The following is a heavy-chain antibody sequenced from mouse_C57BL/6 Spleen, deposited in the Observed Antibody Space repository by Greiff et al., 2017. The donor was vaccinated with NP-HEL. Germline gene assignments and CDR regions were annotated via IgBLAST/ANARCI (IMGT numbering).Heavy chain of an antibody. J-gene: IGHJ4*01. V-gene: IGHV1-82*01. D-gene: IGHD2-1*01. Sequence: QVQLQQSGPELVKPGASVKISCKASGYAFSSSWMNWVKQRPGKGLEWIGRIYPGDGDTNYNGKFKGKATLTADKSSSTAYMQLSSLTSEDSAVYFCARYGGIDLLFYAMDYWGQGTTVTVSS. CDR1: GYAFSSSW. CDR2: IYPGDGDT. CDR3: ARYGGIDLLFYAMDY.